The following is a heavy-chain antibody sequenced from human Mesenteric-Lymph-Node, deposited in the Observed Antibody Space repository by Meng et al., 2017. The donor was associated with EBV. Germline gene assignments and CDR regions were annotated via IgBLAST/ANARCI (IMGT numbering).Heavy chain of an antibody. CDR1: GGSFSGYY. J-gene: IGHJ5*02. Sequence: LKRWGAGLLKPSETLSLTCAVYGGSFSGYYWTWIRQSPGKGLEWIGESNQSGSTSYNPSLKSRVTISVDTSQNQFSLKLSSVTAADTAVYYCARGKTVGRSPWFDPWGQGTLVTVSS. D-gene: IGHD4-11*01. CDR3: ARGKTVGRSPWFDP. V-gene: IGHV4-34*01. CDR2: SNQSGST.